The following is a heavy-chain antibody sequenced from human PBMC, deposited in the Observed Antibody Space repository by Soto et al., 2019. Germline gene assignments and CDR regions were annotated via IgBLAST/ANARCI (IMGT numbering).Heavy chain of an antibody. D-gene: IGHD2-8*01. CDR3: ARGHSTDWSNGVCSFIYNHEMDV. V-gene: IGHV1-2*04. Sequence: GASVKVSCKASGYSFTDYHIHWVRQAPGQGLEWLGRINPKGGGKSTAQKFQGWVTMTRERSISTVYMELTRLRSDDTAVYFCARGHSTDWSNGVCSFIYNHEMDVWGQGTTVTVSS. J-gene: IGHJ6*02. CDR1: GYSFTDYH. CDR2: INPKGGGK.